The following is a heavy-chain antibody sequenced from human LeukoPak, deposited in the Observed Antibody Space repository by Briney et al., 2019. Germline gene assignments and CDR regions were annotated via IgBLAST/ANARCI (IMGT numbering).Heavy chain of an antibody. CDR2: IIPIFGTA. CDR3: ASGTVLLGSQHDAFDI. D-gene: IGHD3-10*01. J-gene: IGHJ3*02. V-gene: IGHV1-69*01. CDR1: GGTFSSYA. Sequence: ASVKVSCKASGGTFSSYAISWVRQAPGQGLEWMGGIIPIFGTANYAQKFQGRVTITADESTSTAYMELSSLRSEDTAVYYCASGTVLLGSQHDAFDIWGQGTMATVSS.